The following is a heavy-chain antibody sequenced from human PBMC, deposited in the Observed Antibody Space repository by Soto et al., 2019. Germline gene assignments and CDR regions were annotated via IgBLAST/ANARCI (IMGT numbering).Heavy chain of an antibody. V-gene: IGHV3-30*18. D-gene: IGHD2-2*01. CDR2: ISYDDRNK. J-gene: IGHJ4*02. Sequence: PGGLRLSCAASGFTFSSYGMHWVRQAPGKGLEWVAVISYDDRNKYYADSVKGRFTISRDNSKNTLYLQMNSLRAEDTAVYYCANLGGGYCTSTDCPDYWGQGTLVTVSS. CDR3: ANLGGGYCTSTDCPDY. CDR1: GFTFSSYG.